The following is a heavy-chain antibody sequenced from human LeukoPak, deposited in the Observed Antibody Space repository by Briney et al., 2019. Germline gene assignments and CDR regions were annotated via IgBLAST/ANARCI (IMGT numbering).Heavy chain of an antibody. V-gene: IGHV4-4*07. J-gene: IGHJ5*02. CDR2: IYTSGST. CDR3: ARDLVTMVRGMDWFDP. Sequence: SETLSLTCTVSGGSISSYYWSWLRQPAGKGLEWIGRIYTSGSTNYNPSLKSRVTMSVDTSKNQFSLKLSSVTAADTAVYYCARDLVTMVRGMDWFDPWGQGALVTVS. CDR1: GGSISSYY. D-gene: IGHD3-10*01.